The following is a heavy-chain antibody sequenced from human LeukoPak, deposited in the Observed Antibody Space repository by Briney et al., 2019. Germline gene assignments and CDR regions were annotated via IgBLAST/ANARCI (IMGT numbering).Heavy chain of an antibody. CDR2: IHNSGSTI. V-gene: IGHV3-48*03. J-gene: IGHJ6*04. CDR1: GFTFSTYE. D-gene: IGHD3-10*02. Sequence: QPGGSLRLSCAASGFTFSTYEMNWVRQAPGKGLEWVSYIHNSGSTIYYADSVKGRFTISRDNAKNSLYLQMSSLRAEDTAVYYCAELGITMIGGVWGKGTTVTISS. CDR3: AELGITMIGGV.